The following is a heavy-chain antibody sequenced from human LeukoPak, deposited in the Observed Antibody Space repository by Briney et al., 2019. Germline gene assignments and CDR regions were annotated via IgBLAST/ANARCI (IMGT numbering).Heavy chain of an antibody. D-gene: IGHD5-18*01. CDR2: INPNSGGT. V-gene: IGHV1-2*02. CDR1: GYTFTGYY. CDR3: ARDTAMVRFDY. Sequence: ASVKVSCKASGYTFTGYYMHWVRQAPGQGLEWMGWINPNSGGTNYARKFQGRVTMTRDTSISTAYMELSRLRSDDTAVYYCARDTAMVRFDYWGQGTLVTVSS. J-gene: IGHJ4*02.